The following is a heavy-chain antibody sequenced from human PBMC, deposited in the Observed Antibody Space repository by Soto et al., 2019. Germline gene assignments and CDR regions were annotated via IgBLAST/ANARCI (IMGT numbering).Heavy chain of an antibody. D-gene: IGHD4-4*01. CDR1: GGSISSGGYY. J-gene: IGHJ5*02. Sequence: QVQLQESGPGLVKPSQTLSLTCTVSGGSISSGGYYWSWIRQHPGKGLEWIGYIYYSGSTYYNPSRKSRGTISVDTSKNQFSLKLSSVTAADTAVYYCARTTRSHRSHFWFDPWGQGTLVTVSS. V-gene: IGHV4-31*03. CDR2: IYYSGST. CDR3: ARTTRSHRSHFWFDP.